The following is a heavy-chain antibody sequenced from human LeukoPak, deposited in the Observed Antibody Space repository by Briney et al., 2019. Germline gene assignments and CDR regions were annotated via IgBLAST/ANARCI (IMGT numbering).Heavy chain of an antibody. Sequence: ASVKVSCKASGYTFTSYGISWVRQAPGQGLEWMGWISAYNGNTNYAQKLQGRVTMTTDTSTSTAYMELRGLRSDDTAVYYCAREMTGYGYNYYYYMDVWGKGTTVTVSS. CDR3: AREMTGYGYNYYYYMDV. J-gene: IGHJ6*03. V-gene: IGHV1-18*01. D-gene: IGHD5-18*01. CDR2: ISAYNGNT. CDR1: GYTFTSYG.